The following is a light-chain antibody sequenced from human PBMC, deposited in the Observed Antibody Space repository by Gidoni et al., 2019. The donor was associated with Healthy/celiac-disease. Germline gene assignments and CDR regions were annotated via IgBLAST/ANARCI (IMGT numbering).Light chain of an antibody. Sequence: DIQMTKSPSSLSASVGDRVTITCRASQSISSYLNWYQQKPGKAPKLLIYAASSLQSGVPSRFSGSGSGTDFTLTISRLQPEDFATYYCQQSYSTPWTFGQXTKVEIK. V-gene: IGKV1-39*01. CDR1: QSISSY. J-gene: IGKJ1*01. CDR2: AAS. CDR3: QQSYSTPWT.